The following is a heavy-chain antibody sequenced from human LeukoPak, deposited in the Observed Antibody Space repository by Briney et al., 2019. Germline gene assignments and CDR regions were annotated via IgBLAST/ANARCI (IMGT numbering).Heavy chain of an antibody. CDR1: GYTFTNYW. D-gene: IGHD2/OR15-2a*01. V-gene: IGHV5-51*01. CDR3: ARHPSGNSNSWSDY. J-gene: IGHJ4*02. CDR2: IYPGDSDT. Sequence: GESLKISCKGSGYTFTNYWIAWVRQMPGKGLEWMGIIYPGDSDTRYSPSFHGQVTLSVDKSISTAYLQWSSLKATDAAMYYCARHPSGNSNSWSDYWGQGTLVTVSS.